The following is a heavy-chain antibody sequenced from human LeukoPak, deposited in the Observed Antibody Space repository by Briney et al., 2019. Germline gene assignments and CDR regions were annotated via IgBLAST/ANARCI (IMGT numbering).Heavy chain of an antibody. D-gene: IGHD3-10*01. CDR2: IKQDGSEK. V-gene: IGHV3-7*01. CDR1: GFTFRSYW. J-gene: IGHJ4*02. CDR3: AREVWFGELLPDY. Sequence: GGSLRLSCAASGFTFRSYWMSWVRPAPGKGLEWVANIKQDGSEKYYVDSVKGRFTISRDNAKNSLYLQMNSLRAEDTAVYYCAREVWFGELLPDYWGQGTLVTVSS.